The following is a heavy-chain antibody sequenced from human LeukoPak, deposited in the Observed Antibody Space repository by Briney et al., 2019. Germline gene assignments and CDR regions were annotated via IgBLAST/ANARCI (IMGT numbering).Heavy chain of an antibody. CDR3: ARHSGGATPLDY. J-gene: IGHJ4*02. D-gene: IGHD1-26*01. CDR2: IYPGDSDT. Sequence: GASLQISCQGSGSSFTSYWIGWVRPLPGKGLEWMGIIYPGDSDTRYSPSFQGQVTISADKSISTAYLQWSSLKASDTAMYYCARHSGGATPLDYWGQGTLVTVSS. V-gene: IGHV5-51*01. CDR1: GSSFTSYW.